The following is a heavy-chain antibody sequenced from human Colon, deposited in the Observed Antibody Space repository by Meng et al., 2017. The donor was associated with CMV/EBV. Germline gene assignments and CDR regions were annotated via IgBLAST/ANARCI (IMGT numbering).Heavy chain of an antibody. CDR2: IHYEVRYK. D-gene: IGHD5-24*01. J-gene: IGHJ6*02. CDR1: GFTLSTSG. CDR3: TKGWEMAFEI. Sequence: GRSRRPSWAAYGFTLSTSGMHWVSQAPGKGLDWVAFIHYEVRYKYYADSGEGRFNISRDNSRNTLYLQMSRLTVEDTAEYYCTKGWEMAFEIWGQGTTVTVSS. V-gene: IGHV3-30*02.